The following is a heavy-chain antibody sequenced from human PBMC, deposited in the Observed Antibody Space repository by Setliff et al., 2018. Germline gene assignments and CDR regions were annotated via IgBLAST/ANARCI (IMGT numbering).Heavy chain of an antibody. CDR3: ATDLAIRGVQFDY. Sequence: RLSCAASGFTVSSNYMSWVRQAPGKGLEWMGRVDPKDGQAIYAKKFQGRFTITADTSIDTAYMELSSLTSEDTAVYYCATDLAIRGVQFDYWGRGTLVTVSS. CDR2: VDPKDGQA. J-gene: IGHJ4*02. CDR1: GFTVSSNY. D-gene: IGHD3-10*01. V-gene: IGHV1-69-2*01.